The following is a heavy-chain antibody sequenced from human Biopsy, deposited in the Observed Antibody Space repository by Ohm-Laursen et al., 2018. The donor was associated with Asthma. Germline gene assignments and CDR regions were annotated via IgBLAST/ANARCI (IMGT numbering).Heavy chain of an antibody. Sequence: ASVKVSCKASGYTFINYAIHWVRQAPGQGLEWMGWISVYNGNTKVAQKLQDRVTMITDTSTSTAYMELRSLRSDDTAVYYCAREVSTVDYGYYYFAMDVWGQGTTVTVSS. J-gene: IGHJ6*02. CDR1: GYTFINYA. V-gene: IGHV1-18*01. CDR2: ISVYNGNT. CDR3: AREVSTVDYGYYYFAMDV. D-gene: IGHD4-17*01.